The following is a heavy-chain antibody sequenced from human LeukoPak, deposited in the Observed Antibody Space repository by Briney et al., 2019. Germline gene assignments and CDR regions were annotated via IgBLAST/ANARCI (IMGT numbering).Heavy chain of an antibody. D-gene: IGHD2-2*01. Sequence: GASVKVSCKASGYTFTSYGISWVRQAPGQGLEWMGRIIPILGIANYAQKFQGRVTITADKSTSTAYMELSSLRSEDTAVYYCARVRYCSSTSCYDYYYYGMDVWGQGTTVTVSS. CDR2: IIPILGIA. V-gene: IGHV1-69*04. CDR3: ARVRYCSSTSCYDYYYYGMDV. J-gene: IGHJ6*02. CDR1: GYTFTSYG.